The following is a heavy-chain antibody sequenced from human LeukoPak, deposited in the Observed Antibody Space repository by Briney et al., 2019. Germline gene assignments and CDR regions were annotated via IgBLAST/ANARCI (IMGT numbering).Heavy chain of an antibody. D-gene: IGHD2-2*01. CDR2: ISAYNGNT. CDR1: GYTFTTYG. CDR3: ARCVVVPAALDY. V-gene: IGHV1-18*01. J-gene: IGHJ4*02. Sequence: ASVKVSCKASGYTFTTYGLTWVRQAPGQGLEWVGWISAYNGNTNYAQKLQGRVTMTTDTSTSIAYMELRSLRSDDTAVYYCARCVVVPAALDYWGQGTLVTVSS.